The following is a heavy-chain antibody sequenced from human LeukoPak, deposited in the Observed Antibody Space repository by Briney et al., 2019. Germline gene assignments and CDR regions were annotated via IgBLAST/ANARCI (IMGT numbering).Heavy chain of an antibody. CDR2: IIPIFGTA. CDR3: AREPIYDSSGYTSPRFDY. D-gene: IGHD3-22*01. J-gene: IGHJ4*02. V-gene: IGHV1-69*05. CDR1: GGTFSSYA. Sequence: SVKVSCKASGGTFSSYAISWVRQAPGQGLEGMGRIIPIFGTANYAQKFQGRVTITTDESTSTAYMELSSLRSEDTAVYYCAREPIYDSSGYTSPRFDYWGQGTLVTVSS.